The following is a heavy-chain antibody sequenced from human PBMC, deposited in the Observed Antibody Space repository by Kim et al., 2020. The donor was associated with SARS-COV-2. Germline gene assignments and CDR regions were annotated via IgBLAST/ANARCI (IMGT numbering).Heavy chain of an antibody. CDR3: ARLVGATFDY. D-gene: IGHD1-26*01. J-gene: IGHJ4*02. CDR2: ST. V-gene: IGHV4-39*01. Sequence: STYSNPSLKSRVTISVDTSKNQFSLKLSSVTAADAAVYYCARLVGATFDYWGQGTLVTVSS.